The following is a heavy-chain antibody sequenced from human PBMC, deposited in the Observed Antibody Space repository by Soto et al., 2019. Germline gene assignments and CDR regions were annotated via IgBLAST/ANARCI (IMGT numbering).Heavy chain of an antibody. Sequence: SETLSLTCTVSGGSISSTTYYWGWMRQPPGKGLEWIASFFIGGNTYYNPSLKSRVTISVDTSKNQFSLKLSSVTAADTAVYYCGRHKPAGLGYNHYGMAFGGQGTRVTASS. J-gene: IGHJ6*02. CDR1: GGSISSTTYY. V-gene: IGHV4-39*01. CDR3: GRHKPAGLGYNHYGMAF. CDR2: FFIGGNT. D-gene: IGHD7-27*01.